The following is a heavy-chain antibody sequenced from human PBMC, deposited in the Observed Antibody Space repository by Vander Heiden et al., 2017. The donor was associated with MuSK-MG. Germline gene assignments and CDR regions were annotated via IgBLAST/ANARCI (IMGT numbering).Heavy chain of an antibody. J-gene: IGHJ4*01. CDR1: GFTFSSYA. D-gene: IGHD1-26*01. CDR3: AKDRWDSGRYCPDY. CDR2: ISGSGGST. V-gene: IGHV3-23*01. Sequence: GGGLVQPGGSLRLSCAASGFTFSSYAMSWVRQAPGKGLEWVSAISGSGGSTYYADAVKGRFTISRDNSKNTLYLQMNSLRAEETAVYYCAKDRWDSGRYCPDYWCHGTMVTVSS.